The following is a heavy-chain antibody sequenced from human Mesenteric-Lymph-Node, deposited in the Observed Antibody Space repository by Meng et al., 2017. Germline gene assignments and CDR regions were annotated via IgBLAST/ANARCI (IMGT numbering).Heavy chain of an antibody. D-gene: IGHD6-19*01. V-gene: IGHV3-30*17. CDR2: ISSDGRGK. J-gene: IGHJ5*02. CDR1: GFTFRTSI. CDR3: AREKGSSGRAGWFDP. Sequence: GGSLRLSCAVSGFTFRTSIIHWVRQAPGKGLEWVTAISSDGRGKYYADSVKGRFTISRDDSKNTIYVQMNSLRIEDTAMYYCAREKGSSGRAGWFDPWGQGTLVTVSS.